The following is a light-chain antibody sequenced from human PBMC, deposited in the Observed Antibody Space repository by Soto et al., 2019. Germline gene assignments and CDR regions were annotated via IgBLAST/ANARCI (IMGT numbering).Light chain of an antibody. CDR2: AAS. CDR1: QSISSY. V-gene: IGKV1-39*01. Sequence: IQMTQSPSSLSAPVGDRVTITCRASQSISSYLNWYQQKPGKAPKLLIYAASSLQSGVPSRFSGSGSGTDFTLTISSLQPEDFATYYCQQSYSTPGTFGQGTKVDIK. CDR3: QQSYSTPGT. J-gene: IGKJ1*01.